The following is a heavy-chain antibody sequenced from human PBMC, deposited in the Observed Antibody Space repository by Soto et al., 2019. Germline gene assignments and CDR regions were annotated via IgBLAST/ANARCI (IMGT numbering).Heavy chain of an antibody. CDR1: GGSISIGDYY. D-gene: IGHD4-4*01. CDR3: ARTFYSNYPLVYFDY. V-gene: IGHV4-30-4*01. J-gene: IGHJ4*02. CDR2: IYYSGST. Sequence: SETLSLTCTVSGGSISIGDYYWSCIRQPPGKGLEWIGYIYYSGSTYYNPSLKSRVTISVDTSKNQFSLKLSSVTAADTAVYYCARTFYSNYPLVYFDYWGQGTLVTVSS.